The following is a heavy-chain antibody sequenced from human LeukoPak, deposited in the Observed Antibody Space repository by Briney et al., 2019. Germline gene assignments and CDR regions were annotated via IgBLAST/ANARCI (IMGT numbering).Heavy chain of an antibody. V-gene: IGHV4-34*01. Sequence: SEILSLTCAVYGGSFSGYYWSWIRQPPGKGLEWIGEINHSGSTNYNPSLKSRVTISVDTSKNQFSLKLSSVTAADTAVYYCARYYYDSSGYYIDYWGQGTLVTVSS. J-gene: IGHJ4*02. CDR3: ARYYYDSSGYYIDY. D-gene: IGHD3-22*01. CDR2: INHSGST. CDR1: GGSFSGYY.